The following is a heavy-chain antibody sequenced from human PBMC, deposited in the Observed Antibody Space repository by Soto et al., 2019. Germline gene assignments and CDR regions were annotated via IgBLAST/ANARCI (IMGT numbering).Heavy chain of an antibody. CDR3: VKVRVMWDYALDA. V-gene: IGHV3-23*01. Sequence: GGSLRLSCAASGFTFNNYGMSWVRQAPGKGLEWVSGLSNSGGNTYFADSVKGRFTISRDNSKNTLYLQMNSLRAEDTAVYYCVKVRVMWDYALDAWGQGTTVTVSS. CDR2: LSNSGGNT. D-gene: IGHD3-10*01. CDR1: GFTFNNYG. J-gene: IGHJ6*02.